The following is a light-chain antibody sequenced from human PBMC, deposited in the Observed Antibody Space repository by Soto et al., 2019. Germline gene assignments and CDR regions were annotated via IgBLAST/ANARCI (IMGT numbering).Light chain of an antibody. CDR1: QGVSIN. V-gene: IGKV3-15*01. J-gene: IGKJ1*01. Sequence: EIVMTQSPATLSVSPGERVTLSCRASQGVSINLAWYQHKPGQAPRLLIYGTSTRATDVPARFTGSGSGTEFTFTINSLQPEAFAVYYCQQYNDWRRRTFGHGAKVLIK. CDR2: GTS. CDR3: QQYNDWRRRT.